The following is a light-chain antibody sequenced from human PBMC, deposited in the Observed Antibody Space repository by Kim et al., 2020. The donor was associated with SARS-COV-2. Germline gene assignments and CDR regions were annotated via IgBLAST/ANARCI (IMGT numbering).Light chain of an antibody. Sequence: QLALTQSPSASASLGASVQLTCILSSGHSSYAIAWHQQQPGKGPRFLMKVNRDGSHIKGDGIPDRFSGSTSGAERYLTISSLQPEDEADYYCQTWDTGIRVFGGGTKVTVL. J-gene: IGLJ3*02. CDR3: QTWDTGIRV. CDR2: VNRDGSH. V-gene: IGLV4-69*01. CDR1: SGHSSYA.